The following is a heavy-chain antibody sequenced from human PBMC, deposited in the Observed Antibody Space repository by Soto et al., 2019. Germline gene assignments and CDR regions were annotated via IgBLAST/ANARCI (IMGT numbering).Heavy chain of an antibody. D-gene: IGHD6-6*01. J-gene: IGHJ4*02. CDR2: ISSGGDAI. Sequence: QVQVVESGGGLVEPGGSLRLSCAASGFIFSDYFMSWIRQAPGKGLEWVAYISSGGDAIYYADSVKARFTISRDNAENSLYLQMNSLRAEDTAVYYCARDRGQLVFDYWCQGTLVTVSS. CDR3: ARDRGQLVFDY. V-gene: IGHV3-11*01. CDR1: GFIFSDYF.